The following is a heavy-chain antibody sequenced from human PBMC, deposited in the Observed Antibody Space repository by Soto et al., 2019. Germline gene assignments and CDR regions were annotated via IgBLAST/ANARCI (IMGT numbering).Heavy chain of an antibody. Sequence: PGGSLRLSCAASGFTFSSYGMHWVRQAPGKGLEWVAIIWYDGSNTYYADSVKGRFTISRDNSKNTLFLQMNSLRAEDTAVYYFLMSYSGYDSVVYSCQAPLVTV. CDR1: GFTFSSYG. V-gene: IGHV3-33*01. D-gene: IGHD5-12*01. CDR2: IWYDGSNT. J-gene: IGHJ4*02. CDR3: LMSYSGYDSVVY.